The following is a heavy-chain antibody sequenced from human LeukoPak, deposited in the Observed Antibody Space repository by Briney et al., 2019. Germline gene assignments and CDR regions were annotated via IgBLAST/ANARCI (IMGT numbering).Heavy chain of an antibody. CDR2: ISNSGGST. J-gene: IGHJ4*02. D-gene: IGHD2-21*01. CDR3: AKFLPTHIVVANYYFDY. V-gene: IGHV3-23*01. Sequence: GGSLRLSCAASGFTFSSYAMSWVRQAPGKGLDWVSAISNSGGSTYYADSVKGRFTISRDNSKNTLYLQMNSLRAEDTAVYYCAKFLPTHIVVANYYFDYWGQGTLVTVSS. CDR1: GFTFSSYA.